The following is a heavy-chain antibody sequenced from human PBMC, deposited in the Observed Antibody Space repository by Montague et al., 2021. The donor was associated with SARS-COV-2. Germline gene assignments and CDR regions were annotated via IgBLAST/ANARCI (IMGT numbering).Heavy chain of an antibody. D-gene: IGHD6-19*01. V-gene: IGHV4-59*01. CDR2: IYYSGST. CDR3: ARGSGWMGNAFDI. CDR1: GXSISSYY. Sequence: SETLSLTCTVSGXSISSYYWSWIRQPPGKGLERIGYIYYSGSTNYNPSLKSRVTISVDTSKNQFSLKLSSVTAADTAVYYCARGSGWMGNAFDIWGQGAMVTVSS. J-gene: IGHJ3*02.